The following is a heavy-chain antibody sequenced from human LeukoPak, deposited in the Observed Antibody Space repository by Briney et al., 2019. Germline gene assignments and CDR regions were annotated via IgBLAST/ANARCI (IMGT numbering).Heavy chain of an antibody. CDR1: GFTFSSYD. V-gene: IGHV3-13*04. J-gene: IGHJ4*02. Sequence: GSLRLSCAASGFTFSSYDMHWVRQPTGKGLEWVSAIGTAGGTYYPGSVKGRFTISRENAKNSLYLQMNSLRAGDTAVYYCVRGTGYSAYDYDFDYWGQGTLVTVSS. CDR2: IGTAGGT. D-gene: IGHD5-12*01. CDR3: VRGTGYSAYDYDFDY.